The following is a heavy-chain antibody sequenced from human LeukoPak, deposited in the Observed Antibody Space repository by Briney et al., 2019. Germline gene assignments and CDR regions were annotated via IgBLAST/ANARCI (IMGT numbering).Heavy chain of an antibody. D-gene: IGHD6-19*01. Sequence: SETLSLTCSVSGGSVSRDYWSWIRQPPGKRLEWLGYIYNIGGTNYNPSLKSRVSISVDTSKNRFSLMLSSVTAADTAVYYCARVAVAGTIDYWGQGALVTVSS. CDR3: ARVAVAGTIDY. J-gene: IGHJ4*02. CDR2: IYNIGGT. CDR1: GGSVSRDY. V-gene: IGHV4-59*02.